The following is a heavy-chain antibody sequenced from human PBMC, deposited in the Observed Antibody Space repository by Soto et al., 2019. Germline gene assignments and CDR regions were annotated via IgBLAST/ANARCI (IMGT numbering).Heavy chain of an antibody. CDR3: ARVSSSSAAAGSPYYYYYGVDV. CDR2: IYYSGST. CDR1: GGSVSSGSYY. D-gene: IGHD6-13*01. J-gene: IGHJ6*02. V-gene: IGHV4-61*01. Sequence: SETLSLTCTVSGGSVSSGSYYWSWIRQPPGKGLEWIGYIYYSGSTNYNPSLKSRVTISVDTSKNQFSLKLSSVTAADTAVYYCARVSSSSAAAGSPYYYYYGVDVWGQGTTVTVSS.